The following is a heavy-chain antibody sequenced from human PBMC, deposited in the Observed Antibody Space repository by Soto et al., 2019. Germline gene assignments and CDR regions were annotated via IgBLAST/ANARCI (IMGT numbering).Heavy chain of an antibody. V-gene: IGHV3-64*02. J-gene: IGHJ6*04. D-gene: IGHD5-12*01. CDR1: GFTFSSYA. CDR3: ARSGGYDRRYFYGMDA. CDR2: ISINGGST. Sequence: GGSLRLSCAGSGFTFSSYAMHWVRQAPGKGLEYVSSISINGGSTYYADSVKGRFTISRDNSKDTLYLQMGSMRAEDMAVYYCARSGGYDRRYFYGMDAWGKGTTVTVS.